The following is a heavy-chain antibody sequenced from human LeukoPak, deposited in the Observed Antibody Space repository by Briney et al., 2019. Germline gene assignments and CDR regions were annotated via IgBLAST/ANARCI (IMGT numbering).Heavy chain of an antibody. CDR2: ISSSSRYI. J-gene: IGHJ4*02. CDR3: SRGDPGGFDY. CDR1: GFTFSSYS. Sequence: GGSLRLSCAASGFTFSSYSMNWVRQAPGKGLEWVSSISSSSRYIYYADSVKGRFTSARDNDKNSLYLQMNSLRAEDTAVYYCSRGDPGGFDYWGQGTLVTVSS. V-gene: IGHV3-21*01. D-gene: IGHD2-15*01.